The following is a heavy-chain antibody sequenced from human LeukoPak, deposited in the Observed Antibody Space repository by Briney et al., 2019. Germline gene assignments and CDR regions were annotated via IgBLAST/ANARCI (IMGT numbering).Heavy chain of an antibody. J-gene: IGHJ4*02. Sequence: PGGSLRLSCAASGFVVTSHYMSWVRQAPGKGLEWVSVIYTDGRTYSAESVKGRFTISRDNSKNTVYLQMNSLRVDDTAVYYCTRTHGGAASPNNFDYWGQGTLVTVSS. V-gene: IGHV3-53*01. CDR3: TRTHGGAASPNNFDY. CDR2: IYTDGRT. D-gene: IGHD4-23*01. CDR1: GFVVTSHY.